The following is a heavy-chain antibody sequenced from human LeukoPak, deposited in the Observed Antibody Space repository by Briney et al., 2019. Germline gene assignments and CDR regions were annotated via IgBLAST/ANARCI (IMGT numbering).Heavy chain of an antibody. CDR3: ARDKVTY. Sequence: PGGSLRLSCAASGFAFSNYWMSWVRQAPGRGLEWVAHINKDGSEIYYVDSVKGRFTISRDNAKNSLSLQMNSLRVEDTAVYYCARDKVTYWGQGTPVTVSS. V-gene: IGHV3-7*01. CDR1: GFAFSNYW. CDR2: INKDGSEI. J-gene: IGHJ4*02.